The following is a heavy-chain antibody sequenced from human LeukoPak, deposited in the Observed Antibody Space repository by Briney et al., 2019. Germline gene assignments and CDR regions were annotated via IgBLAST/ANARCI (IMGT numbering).Heavy chain of an antibody. CDR3: ARRLEVTSYSPFDY. J-gene: IGHJ4*02. CDR2: VSSSSSYI. V-gene: IGHV3-21*01. Sequence: GSLGLSCAASGFTFRSYSMDWVRQAPGKGLDWVSSVSSSSSYIYYADSVKGRFTISRDNAKNSLHLQMNSLRAEDTAVYYCARRLEVTSYSPFDYWGQGTLVTVSS. D-gene: IGHD1-26*01. CDR1: GFTFRSYS.